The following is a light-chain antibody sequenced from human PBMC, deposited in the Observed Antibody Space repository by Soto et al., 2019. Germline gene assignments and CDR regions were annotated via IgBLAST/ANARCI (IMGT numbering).Light chain of an antibody. V-gene: IGLV2-14*01. CDR3: FSFTTDWTHV. CDR1: SGDIGAYNY. J-gene: IGLJ1*01. CDR2: EVS. Sequence: QSVLTQPASVSGSPGQSITISCTGSSGDIGAYNYVSWFQQYPGKAPKLIISEVSNRPSGVSNRFSGSKSGTAASLTISGLQTEDEADYFCFSFTTDWTHVFGTGTKATVL.